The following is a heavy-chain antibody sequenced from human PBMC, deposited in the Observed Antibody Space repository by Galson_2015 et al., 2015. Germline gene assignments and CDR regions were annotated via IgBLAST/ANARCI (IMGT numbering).Heavy chain of an antibody. D-gene: IGHD6-13*01. CDR1: GYTFTSYD. Sequence: SVKVSCKASGYTFTSYDIHWVRQAPGQRLEWMGWIKGGNDQTKYSQEFQGRVTVTRDTSANTAYMEMSSLRSEDTAVYYCARSDPYSSSWFIDYWGQGTMITVPS. CDR3: ARSDPYSSSWFIDY. CDR2: IKGGNDQT. J-gene: IGHJ4*02. V-gene: IGHV1-3*01.